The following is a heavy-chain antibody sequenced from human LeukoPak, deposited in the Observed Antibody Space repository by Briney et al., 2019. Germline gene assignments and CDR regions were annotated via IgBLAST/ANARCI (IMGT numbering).Heavy chain of an antibody. V-gene: IGHV4-59*01. J-gene: IGHJ4*02. CDR3: ASRKLGNDY. CDR2: IYYTGT. D-gene: IGHD7-27*01. Sequence: PSETLSLTCTVSGGSISSYYWSWIRQPAGKGLEWIGYIYYTGTSYNPSLKSRVTISADTSKNQFSLNLSSVTAADTAVYYCASRKLGNDYWGQGTLVTVSS. CDR1: GGSISSYY.